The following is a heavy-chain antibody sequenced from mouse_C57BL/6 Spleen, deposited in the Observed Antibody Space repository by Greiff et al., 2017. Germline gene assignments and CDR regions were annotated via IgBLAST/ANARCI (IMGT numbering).Heavy chain of an antibody. CDR1: GYTFTSYW. J-gene: IGHJ4*01. Sequence: VQLQQPGAELVMPGASVKLSCKASGYTFTSYWMHWVKPRPGQGLEWIGEIDPSDSYTNYNQKFKGKSTLTVDKSTSTAYMQLSSLTAEDSAVYYCARSGDGYYSAMDYWGQGTSVTVSS. D-gene: IGHD2-3*01. CDR3: ARSGDGYYSAMDY. V-gene: IGHV1-69*01. CDR2: IDPSDSYT.